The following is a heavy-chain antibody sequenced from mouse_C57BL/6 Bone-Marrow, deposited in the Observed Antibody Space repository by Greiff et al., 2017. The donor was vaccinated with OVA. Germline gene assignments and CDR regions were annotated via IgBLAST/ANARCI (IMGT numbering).Heavy chain of an antibody. J-gene: IGHJ3*01. CDR2: ISSGGSYT. CDR1: GFTFSSSG. V-gene: IGHV5-6*01. CDR3: AIYYSNYSWFAY. D-gene: IGHD2-5*01. Sequence: EVKVVESGGDLVKPGGSLKLSCAASGFTFSSSGMSWVRQTPDKRLEWVATISSGGSYTYYPDSVKGRFTISRDNAKNTLYLQMSSLKSEDTAMYYCAIYYSNYSWFAYWGQGTLVTVSA.